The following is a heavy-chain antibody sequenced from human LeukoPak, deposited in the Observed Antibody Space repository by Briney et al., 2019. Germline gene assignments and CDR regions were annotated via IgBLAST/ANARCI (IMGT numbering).Heavy chain of an antibody. D-gene: IGHD3-3*01. J-gene: IGHJ4*02. Sequence: ASVKVSCKASGYTFTSYGISWVRQAPGQGLEWMGWISSYNGNTNYAQKLQGRVTMTTDTSTSTAYMELRSLRSDDTAVYYCARGGPEYDFWSGYYSDWGQGTLVTVSS. CDR3: ARGGPEYDFWSGYYSD. V-gene: IGHV1-18*01. CDR1: GYTFTSYG. CDR2: ISSYNGNT.